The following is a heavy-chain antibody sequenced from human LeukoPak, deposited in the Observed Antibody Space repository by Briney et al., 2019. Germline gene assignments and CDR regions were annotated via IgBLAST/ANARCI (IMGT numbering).Heavy chain of an antibody. CDR2: RSAYSGNT. CDR1: GYTFTSYG. J-gene: IGHJ4*02. D-gene: IGHD6-13*01. V-gene: IGHV1-18*01. CDR3: ARDHSSSCQLFEY. Sequence: ASVKVSCKASGYTFTSYGISWVRQAPGQGLEWMGWRSAYSGNTKYAQTLQGRVTMTTGTSTSTADMELRSLRSDDTAVYYCARDHSSSCQLFEYWGQGTLVTVSS.